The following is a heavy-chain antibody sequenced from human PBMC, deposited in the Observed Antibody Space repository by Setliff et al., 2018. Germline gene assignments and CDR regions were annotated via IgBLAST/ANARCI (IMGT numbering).Heavy chain of an antibody. CDR1: GASISGSSYY. CDR3: ARSAGYSSSWYNYYYGMDV. D-gene: IGHD6-13*01. CDR2: IYHSGST. V-gene: IGHV4-39*07. J-gene: IGHJ6*02. Sequence: SETLSLTCTVSGASISGSSYYWAWIRQPPGKGLEWIGSIYHSGSTYYNPSLKSRVTISVDTSKNQFSLKLSSVTAADTAVYYCARSAGYSSSWYNYYYGMDVWGQGTTVTVSS.